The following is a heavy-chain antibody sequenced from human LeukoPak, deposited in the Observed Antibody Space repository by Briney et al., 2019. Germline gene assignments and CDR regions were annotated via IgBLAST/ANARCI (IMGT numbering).Heavy chain of an antibody. V-gene: IGHV3-30*18. CDR2: ISYDGSNK. D-gene: IGHD6-19*01. CDR3: AKDQWLVRPYYGMDV. Sequence: QSGRSLRLSCAASGFTFSSYGMHWVRQAPGKGLEWVAVISYDGSNKYYADSVKGRFTISGDNSKNTLYLQMNSLRAEDTAVYYCAKDQWLVRPYYGMDVWGQGTTVTVSS. J-gene: IGHJ6*02. CDR1: GFTFSSYG.